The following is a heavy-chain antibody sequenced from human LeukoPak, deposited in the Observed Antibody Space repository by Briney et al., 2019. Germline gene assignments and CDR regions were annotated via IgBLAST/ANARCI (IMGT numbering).Heavy chain of an antibody. D-gene: IGHD2-15*01. Sequence: SETLSLTCTVSGYSISNGYYWGWIRQPPGKGLEWIGSIYQSGSIFYNPSLKSRATISVDSSKNQFSLKLTSVTAADTAMYYCASPRDVVVVVDATSGYFDLWGRGTLVTVSS. V-gene: IGHV4-38-2*02. J-gene: IGHJ2*01. CDR3: ASPRDVVVVVDATSGYFDL. CDR2: IYQSGSI. CDR1: GYSISNGYY.